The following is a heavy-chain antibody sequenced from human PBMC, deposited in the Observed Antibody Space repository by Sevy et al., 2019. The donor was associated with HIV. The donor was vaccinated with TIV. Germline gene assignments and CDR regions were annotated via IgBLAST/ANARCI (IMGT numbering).Heavy chain of an antibody. CDR1: GFSFSNSG. J-gene: IGHJ6*02. CDR3: VKDPDYNFWRGDYGMDV. V-gene: IGHV3-64D*06. D-gene: IGHD3-3*01. CDR2: ISSDGVST. Sequence: GGSLRLSCSGSGFSFSNSGMNWVRQTPGKGLKYVSAISSDGVSTYYTDSVRGRFTISRDNSKNTLYLQMSSLRVEDTAVYYCVKDPDYNFWRGDYGMDVWGQGTTVTVSS.